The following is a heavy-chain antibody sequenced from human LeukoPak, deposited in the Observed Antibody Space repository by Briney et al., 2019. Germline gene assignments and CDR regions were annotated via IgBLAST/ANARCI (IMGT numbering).Heavy chain of an antibody. D-gene: IGHD3-22*01. CDR3: ARAPAEIGGYYPEYFRH. Sequence: GGSLRLSCAASGFTFSRYWMHWVRQAPGKGLVWVSRIKSDGSTNYADSVKGRLTISRDNAKNTVSPQMNSLRAEDTGVYYCARAPAEIGGYYPEYFRHWGQGTLVTVSS. J-gene: IGHJ1*01. V-gene: IGHV3-74*01. CDR2: IKSDGST. CDR1: GFTFSRYW.